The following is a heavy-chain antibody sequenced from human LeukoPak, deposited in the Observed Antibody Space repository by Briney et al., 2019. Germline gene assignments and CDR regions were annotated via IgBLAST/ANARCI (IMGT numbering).Heavy chain of an antibody. V-gene: IGHV3-23*01. CDR1: GFTFSSYA. CDR2: ISGSGGST. CDR3: ANASPSDSSSWYPSWH. Sequence: GGSLRLSCAASGFTFSSYAMSWVRQAPGKGLEWVSAISGSGGSTYYADSVKGRFTISRDNSKNTLYLQMNSLRAEDTAVYYCANASPSDSSSWYPSWHWGQGTLVTVSS. J-gene: IGHJ1*01. D-gene: IGHD6-13*01.